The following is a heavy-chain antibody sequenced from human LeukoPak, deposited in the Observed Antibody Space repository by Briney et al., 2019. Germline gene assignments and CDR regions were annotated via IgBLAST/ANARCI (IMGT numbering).Heavy chain of an antibody. CDR2: ISSSSSTI. CDR3: AREDYYDSSGYVN. V-gene: IGHV3-48*04. CDR1: GFTFSSYS. Sequence: GGSPRLSCAASGFTFSSYSMNWVRQAPGKGLEWVSYISSSSSTIYYADSVKGRFTISRDNAKNSLYLQMNSLRAEDTAVYYCAREDYYDSSGYVNWGQGTLVTVSS. D-gene: IGHD3-22*01. J-gene: IGHJ4*02.